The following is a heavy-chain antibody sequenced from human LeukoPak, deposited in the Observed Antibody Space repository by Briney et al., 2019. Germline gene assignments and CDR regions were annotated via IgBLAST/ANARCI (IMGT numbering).Heavy chain of an antibody. J-gene: IGHJ4*02. D-gene: IGHD3-3*01. CDR1: GDSIGIYY. CDR2: IHASGST. Sequence: SETLSLTCTVSGDSIGIYYWAWTRQPAGKGLEWIGRIHASGSTDYNPSLKSRLTMSIDTSKNQFSLNLRSVTAADTAIYHCARPTIFYYYFDYWGQGALVTVSS. V-gene: IGHV4-4*07. CDR3: ARPTIFYYYFDY.